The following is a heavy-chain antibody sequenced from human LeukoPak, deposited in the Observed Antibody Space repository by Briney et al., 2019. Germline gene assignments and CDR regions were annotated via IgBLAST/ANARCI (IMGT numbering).Heavy chain of an antibody. J-gene: IGHJ3*02. Sequence: GGSLRLSCEPSGFTFSTHAMSWVRQAPGKGLEWVSTSRGSGGIAYYADSVKGRFTISRDQSKNTLYLQMNSLRVEDTAVYYCTTVGLYNILTGYYHDSFDMWGQGTMVTVSS. CDR1: GFTFSTHA. CDR3: TTVGLYNILTGYYHDSFDM. D-gene: IGHD3-9*01. V-gene: IGHV3-23*01. CDR2: SRGSGGIA.